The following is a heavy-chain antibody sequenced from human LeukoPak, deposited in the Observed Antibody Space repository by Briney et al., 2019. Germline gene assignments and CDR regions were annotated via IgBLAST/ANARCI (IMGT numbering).Heavy chain of an antibody. J-gene: IGHJ5*02. V-gene: IGHV4-38-2*02. CDR1: GFSISSGYY. CDR3: ARERVHNWFDP. Sequence: SETLSLTCTVSGFSISSGYYWGWIRQPPGKGLEWIGEINHSGSTNYNPSLKSRVTISVDTSKNQFSLKLSSVTAADTAVYYCARERVHNWFDPWGQGTLVTVSS. CDR2: INHSGST.